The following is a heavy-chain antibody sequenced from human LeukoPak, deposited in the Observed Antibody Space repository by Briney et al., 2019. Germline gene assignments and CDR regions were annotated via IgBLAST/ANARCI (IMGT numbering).Heavy chain of an antibody. Sequence: ASVNVSCKASGYSFTRYYMHWVRQAPGQGLEWMGWINPNSDGTKYAQKFQDRATMTRDTSISTAYMELSSLRSDDTAVYYCARDAGDPNFDYWGQGTLVTVSS. CDR3: ARDAGDPNFDY. CDR1: GYSFTRYY. CDR2: INPNSDGT. D-gene: IGHD7-27*01. J-gene: IGHJ4*02. V-gene: IGHV1-2*02.